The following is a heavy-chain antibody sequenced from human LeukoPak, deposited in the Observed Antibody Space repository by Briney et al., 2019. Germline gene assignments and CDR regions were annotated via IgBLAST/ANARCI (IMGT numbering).Heavy chain of an antibody. D-gene: IGHD3-3*01. CDR3: ARGALYDFWSGYYSNWFDP. CDR1: GYTFTSYY. Sequence: ASVKVSCKASGYTFTSYYMHWVRQTPGQGPEWMGIINPSGGSTSYAQKFQGRVTMTRDTSTSTVYMELSSLRSEDTAVYYCARGALYDFWSGYYSNWFDPWGQGTLVTVSS. J-gene: IGHJ5*02. CDR2: INPSGGST. V-gene: IGHV1-46*01.